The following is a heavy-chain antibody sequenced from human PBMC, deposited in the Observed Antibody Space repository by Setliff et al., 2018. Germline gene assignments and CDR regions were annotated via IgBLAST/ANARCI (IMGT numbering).Heavy chain of an antibody. CDR1: GGTFSGYY. CDR2: IIHSGST. J-gene: IGHJ4*02. D-gene: IGHD3-10*01. V-gene: IGHV4-34*08. CDR3: ARSFSRREKFLLDY. Sequence: PSETLSLTCAVYGGTFSGYYRSWIRQPPGKRLEWIGEIIHSGSTNYNPSLMSRXTISXXXXKXXXXXXXXXXTASDTAVYYCARSFSRREKFLLDYCGQGALVTVSS.